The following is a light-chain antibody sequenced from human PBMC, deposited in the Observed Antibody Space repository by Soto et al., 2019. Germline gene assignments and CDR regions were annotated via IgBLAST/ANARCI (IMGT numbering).Light chain of an antibody. CDR2: DAS. J-gene: IGKJ1*01. CDR3: QQYNNWPPWT. CDR1: QRISRN. Sequence: EIVMMQSPATLSVSPGESATLSCRASQRISRNLAWYQQKPGQAPRLLIYDASTRATAIPARFSGSGSETEFTLTISSLQSEDSAVYYCQQYNNWPPWTFGQGTKV. V-gene: IGKV3-15*01.